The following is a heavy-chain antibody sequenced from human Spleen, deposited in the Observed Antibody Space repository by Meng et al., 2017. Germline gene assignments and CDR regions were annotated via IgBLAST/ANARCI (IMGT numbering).Heavy chain of an antibody. V-gene: IGHV5-51*01. J-gene: IGHJ1*01. CDR2: IFPGDSDT. Sequence: KVSCKGSGYTFSTYWIGWVRQMPGKGLEWMGIIFPGDSDTRYSPSFQGQVTISADKSITTAYLQWSSLKASDTAMYYCARSATSGSLEYFQQWGQGTLVTVSS. CDR3: ARSATSGSLEYFQQ. CDR1: GYTFSTYW. D-gene: IGHD3-10*01.